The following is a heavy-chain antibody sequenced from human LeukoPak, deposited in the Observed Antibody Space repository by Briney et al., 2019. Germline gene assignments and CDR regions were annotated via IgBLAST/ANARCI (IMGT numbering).Heavy chain of an antibody. CDR2: IKQDGSEK. Sequence: GGSLRLSCAASGFTFSSYWMSWVRQAPGKGLEWVANIKQDGSEKYYVDSVKGRFTISRDNAKNSLYLQMNSLRAEDTAVYYCARPIAAAGTANYGMGVWGQGTTVTVSS. V-gene: IGHV3-7*01. D-gene: IGHD6-13*01. CDR3: ARPIAAAGTANYGMGV. CDR1: GFTFSSYW. J-gene: IGHJ6*02.